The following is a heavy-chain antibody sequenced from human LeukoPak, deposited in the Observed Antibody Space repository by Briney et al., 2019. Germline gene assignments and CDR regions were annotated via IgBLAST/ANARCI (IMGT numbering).Heavy chain of an antibody. CDR2: IKSKTDGGTP. V-gene: IGHV3-15*01. CDR1: GFTVSSAY. D-gene: IGHD6-13*01. CDR3: TGVSRSSWYDY. Sequence: GGSLRLSCAVSGFTVSSAYMSWVRQAPGKGLEWVGRIKSKTDGGTPDYAAPVKGRFTISRDDSKNTLYLQMNSLKTEDTAVYYCTGVSRSSWYDYWGQGTLVTVSS. J-gene: IGHJ4*02.